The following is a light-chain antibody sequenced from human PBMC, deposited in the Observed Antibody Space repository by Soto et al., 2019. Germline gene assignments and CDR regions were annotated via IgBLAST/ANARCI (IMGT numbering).Light chain of an antibody. V-gene: IGKV1-5*01. Sequence: DIHMTQAPSTLSASVGDRGTITCRASQTISNWLAWYQQKPGEAPKLLIYDVSSLESGVPSRSSGSGSGTEFTLTISSLQTDDSATYYWQQYNTFRTFGQGXK. CDR2: DVS. J-gene: IGKJ1*01. CDR1: QTISNW. CDR3: QQYNTFRT.